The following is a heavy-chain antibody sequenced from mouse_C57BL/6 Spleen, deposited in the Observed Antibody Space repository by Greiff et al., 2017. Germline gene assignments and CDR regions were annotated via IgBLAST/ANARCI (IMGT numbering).Heavy chain of an antibody. V-gene: IGHV1-69*01. CDR3: ARPYYYGSYYFDY. CDR2: IDPSDSYT. CDR1: VYTFTSYW. D-gene: IGHD1-1*01. J-gene: IGHJ2*01. Sequence: QVQLQQPGAELVMPGASVKLSCKASVYTFTSYWMHWVKQRPGQGLEWIGEIDPSDSYTNYNQKFKGKSTLTVDKSSSTAYMQLSSLTSEDSAVYYCARPYYYGSYYFDYWGQGTTRTVSS.